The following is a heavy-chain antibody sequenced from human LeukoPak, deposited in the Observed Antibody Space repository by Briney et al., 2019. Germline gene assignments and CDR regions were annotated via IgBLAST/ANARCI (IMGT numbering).Heavy chain of an antibody. J-gene: IGHJ6*03. V-gene: IGHV4-38-2*02. D-gene: IGHD6-13*01. CDR2: IYTSGRT. CDR3: ARDKVSSSWTRGYYYYYMDV. CDR1: GYSIYSGYY. Sequence: PSETLSLTCTISGYSIYSGYYWGWIRQPAGKGLEWIGRIYTSGRTDYNPPLKSRVTISVDTSKNQFFLKLSSVTAADTAVYYCARDKVSSSWTRGYYYYYMDVWGKGTTVTISS.